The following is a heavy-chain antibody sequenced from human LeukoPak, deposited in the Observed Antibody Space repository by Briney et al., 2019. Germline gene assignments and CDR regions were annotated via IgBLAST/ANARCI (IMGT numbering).Heavy chain of an antibody. D-gene: IGHD2-2*01. Sequence: SETLSLTCTVSGGSISSSSYYWGWIRQPPGKGLEWIGSIYYSGSTYYNPSLKSRVTISVDTSKNQFSLKLSSVTAADTAIYYCASEVPTVRGDYFDYWGQGTLVTVSS. CDR2: IYYSGST. J-gene: IGHJ4*02. V-gene: IGHV4-39*01. CDR1: GGSISSSSYY. CDR3: ASEVPTVRGDYFDY.